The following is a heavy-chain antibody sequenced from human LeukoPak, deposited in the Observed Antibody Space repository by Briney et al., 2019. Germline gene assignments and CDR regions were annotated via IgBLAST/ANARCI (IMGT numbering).Heavy chain of an antibody. J-gene: IGHJ6*03. CDR1: GYTFTSYD. V-gene: IGHV1-8*01. CDR3: ARDRIAADYYYYYYMDV. D-gene: IGHD6-13*01. Sequence: ASVKVSCKASGYTFTSYDINWVRQATGQGLEWMGWMNPNSGNTGYAQKFQGRVTMTRNTSISTAYMELSSLRSEDTAVYYCARDRIAADYYYYYYMDVWGKGTTVTVSS. CDR2: MNPNSGNT.